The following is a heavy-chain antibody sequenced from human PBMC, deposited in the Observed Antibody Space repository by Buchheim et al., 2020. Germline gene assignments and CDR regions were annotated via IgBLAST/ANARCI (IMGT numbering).Heavy chain of an antibody. CDR1: GGSISSGDYY. CDR2: IYYSGST. V-gene: IGHV4-30-4*01. Sequence: QVQLQESGPGLVKPSETLSLTCTVSGGSISSGDYYWSWIRQPPGEGLEYIGYIYYSGSTYYNPSLKTRITISVDKSKNQFYLKLSSVTAADTAVYYCARTVYDTTDYYLGDYFDYWGQGTL. D-gene: IGHD3-22*01. CDR3: ARTVYDTTDYYLGDYFDY. J-gene: IGHJ4*02.